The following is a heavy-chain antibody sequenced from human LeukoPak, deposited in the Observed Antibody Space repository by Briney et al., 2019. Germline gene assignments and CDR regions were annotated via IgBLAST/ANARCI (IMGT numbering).Heavy chain of an antibody. CDR3: AIAGEYGSGSYLDY. Sequence: GGSLRLSCAASGFTFSRYSMNWVRQAPGKGLEWVSSISSSSSYIYYADSVKGRFTISRDNAKNSLYLQMNSLRAEDTAVYYCAIAGEYGSGSYLDYWGQGTLVTVSS. CDR1: GFTFSRYS. V-gene: IGHV3-21*01. D-gene: IGHD3-10*01. CDR2: ISSSSSYI. J-gene: IGHJ4*02.